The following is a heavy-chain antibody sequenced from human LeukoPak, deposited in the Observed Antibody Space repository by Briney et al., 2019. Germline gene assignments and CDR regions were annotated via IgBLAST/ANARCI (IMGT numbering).Heavy chain of an antibody. V-gene: IGHV4-4*07. J-gene: IGHJ3*02. Sequence: PSETLSLTCTVSGGSISSYYWSWIRQPAGKGLEWIGRIYTSGSTNYNPSLKSRVTMSVDTSKNQFSLKLSSVTAADTAVYYCARDKAYDILTGYYKDAFDIWGQGTMVTVSS. D-gene: IGHD3-9*01. CDR1: GGSISSYY. CDR2: IYTSGST. CDR3: ARDKAYDILTGYYKDAFDI.